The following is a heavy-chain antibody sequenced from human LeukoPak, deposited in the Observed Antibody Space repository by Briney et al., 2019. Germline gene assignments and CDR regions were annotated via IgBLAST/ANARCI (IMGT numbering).Heavy chain of an antibody. V-gene: IGHV3-74*01. J-gene: IGHJ5*02. CDR3: ALDVGPFGRSWFAD. CDR2: IKTDGSEA. Sequence: PGGSLRLSCAASGFFFSDLSMHWVRQAPGKGLVWVSHIKTDGSEASYADAVKGRFVISRDNSKNTLYLLMNSLRDDDTAMYFCALDVGPFGRSWFADWGQGTQVTVSS. CDR1: GFFFSDLS. D-gene: IGHD3-16*01.